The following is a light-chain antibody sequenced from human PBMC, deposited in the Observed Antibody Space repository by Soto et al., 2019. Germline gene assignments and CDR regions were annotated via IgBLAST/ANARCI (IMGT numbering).Light chain of an antibody. V-gene: IGKV3-20*01. Sequence: EIVLTQSPGTLSVAPGERATLSCRASQSVSSTYLAWYQQKPGQAPRLLIYGASSRATDIPDKFGGSGSGTDFALTISRLDPEDFAVYYCQQYGGSPLTFGGGIKVEIK. CDR1: QSVSSTY. J-gene: IGKJ4*02. CDR3: QQYGGSPLT. CDR2: GAS.